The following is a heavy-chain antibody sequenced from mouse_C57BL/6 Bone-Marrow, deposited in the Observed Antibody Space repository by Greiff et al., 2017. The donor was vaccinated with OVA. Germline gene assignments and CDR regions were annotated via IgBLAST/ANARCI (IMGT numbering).Heavy chain of an antibody. CDR1: GYSFTGYF. CDR3: ARERGYYYGSSYFDY. J-gene: IGHJ2*01. CDR2: INPYNGDT. Sequence: VQLQQSGPELVKPGDSVKISCKASGYSFTGYFMNWVMQSHGKSLEWLGRINPYNGDTFYNQKFKGKATLTVDKSSSTAHMELRSLTSEDAAVYYCARERGYYYGSSYFDYWGQGTTLTVSS. D-gene: IGHD1-1*01. V-gene: IGHV1-20*01.